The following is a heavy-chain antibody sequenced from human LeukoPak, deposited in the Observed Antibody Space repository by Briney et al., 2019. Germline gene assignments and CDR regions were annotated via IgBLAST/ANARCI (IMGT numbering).Heavy chain of an antibody. D-gene: IGHD3-10*01. J-gene: IGHJ4*02. CDR3: ARGTYYYGSGSYPFDY. Sequence: SETLSLTCTVSGDFISSSSYYWGWIRQPPGKGLEWIGNIYYSGSTNYNPSLKSRVTISVDTSKNQFSLRLSSMTAADTAVYYCARGTYYYGSGSYPFDYWGQGTLVTVSS. CDR1: GDFISSSSYY. V-gene: IGHV4-39*07. CDR2: IYYSGST.